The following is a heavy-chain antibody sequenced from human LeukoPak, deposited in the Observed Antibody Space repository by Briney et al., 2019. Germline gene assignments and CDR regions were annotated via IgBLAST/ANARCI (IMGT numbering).Heavy chain of an antibody. CDR3: ARLGWSYYDFWSGYYYQL. CDR2: IYYSGST. D-gene: IGHD3-3*01. Sequence: SETLSLTCTVSGGSLSSYYWSWLRQPPGKGLEWIGYIYYSGSTNYNPSLKSRVTISVDTSKNQFSLKLSSVTAADTAVYYCARLGWSYYDFWSGYYYQLWGQGTLVTVSS. J-gene: IGHJ4*02. CDR1: GGSLSSYY. V-gene: IGHV4-59*08.